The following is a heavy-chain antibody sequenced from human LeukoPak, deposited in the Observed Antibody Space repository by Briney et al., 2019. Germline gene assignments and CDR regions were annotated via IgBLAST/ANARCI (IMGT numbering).Heavy chain of an antibody. D-gene: IGHD5-18*01. Sequence: GGSRSLSCAASGFTFSSYGMHWVRQAPGKGREWVAVISYDGSNKYYADSVKGRFTISRDNAENSLYLQMNSLRVEDTAFYYCARDLAYSRLDYWGQGMLVTVSS. CDR2: ISYDGSNK. CDR1: GFTFSSYG. CDR3: ARDLAYSRLDY. V-gene: IGHV3-30*03. J-gene: IGHJ4*02.